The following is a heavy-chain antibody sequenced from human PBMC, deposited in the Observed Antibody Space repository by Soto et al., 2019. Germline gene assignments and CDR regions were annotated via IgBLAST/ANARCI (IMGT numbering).Heavy chain of an antibody. J-gene: IGHJ4*02. D-gene: IGHD1-1*01. V-gene: IGHV1-69*02. Sequence: QVQLVQSGSEVKEPGSSVKISCKTSEDTFSIYTLSWVRQAPGQGLVWMGRVLPFLDVTTYSQRFQGRVTITADRSTTTAYMELSSLTFEDTAVYYGARDRKNSNLTNCASWGPGTLVTVSS. CDR1: EDTFSIYT. CDR2: VLPFLDVT. CDR3: ARDRKNSNLTNCAS.